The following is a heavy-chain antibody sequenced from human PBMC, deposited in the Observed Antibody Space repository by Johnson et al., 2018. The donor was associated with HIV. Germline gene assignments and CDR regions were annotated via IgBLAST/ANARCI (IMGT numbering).Heavy chain of an antibody. CDR3: ARGPPYYDSSGGYAFDI. Sequence: VQLVESGGSLVKPGGSLRLSCAASGFSFSNTWMSWVRQAPGKGLEWVARIKSKSDGGTTDYAAPVKGRFTISRDDSKNTLYLQMNSLRAGDTAVYYCARGPPYYDSSGGYAFDIWGQGTMVTVSS. D-gene: IGHD3-22*01. CDR1: GFSFSNTW. J-gene: IGHJ3*02. V-gene: IGHV3-15*01. CDR2: IKSKSDGGTT.